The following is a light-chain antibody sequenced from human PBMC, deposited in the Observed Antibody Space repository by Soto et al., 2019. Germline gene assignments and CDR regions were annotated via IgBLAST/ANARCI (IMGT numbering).Light chain of an antibody. CDR2: CAS. CDR1: QRVSNSY. CDR3: EQYDTLPRC. Sequence: EIVLTQSPATLSLSPAESASLSCRASQRVSNSYLAWYQHKPSQAPRLLIFCASNRATDVPDRFSGSGSGTDFTHTITRLEPEDFAVYYCEQYDTLPRCFGGGTKLEIK. V-gene: IGKV3-20*01. J-gene: IGKJ2*03.